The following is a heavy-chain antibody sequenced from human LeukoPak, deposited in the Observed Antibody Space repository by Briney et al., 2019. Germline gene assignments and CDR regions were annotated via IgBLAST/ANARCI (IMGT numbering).Heavy chain of an antibody. CDR1: GFTFSSYE. CDR2: ISSSGSTI. J-gene: IGHJ4*02. V-gene: IGHV3-48*03. D-gene: IGHD3-3*01. CDR3: ARGRGYDFWSGYYCD. Sequence: PGGSLRFSCAASGFTFSSYEMNWVRQAPGKGLEWVSYISSSGSTIYYADSVKGRFTISRDNAKNSLYLQMNSLRAEDTAVYYCARGRGYDFWSGYYCDWGQGTLVTVSS.